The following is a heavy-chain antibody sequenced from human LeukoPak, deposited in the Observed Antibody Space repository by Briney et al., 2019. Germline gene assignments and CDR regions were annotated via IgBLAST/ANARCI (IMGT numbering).Heavy chain of an antibody. Sequence: SETLSLTCTVSGGSISSTTYYWGWIRQSPGTGLEWIGTVSYSGDTYHNPSLKSRVTISVDTSKNQFSLKLSSVTAADTAVYYCARTRYYYNSRSYGAPYYFDYWGQGTLVTVSS. CDR1: GGSISSTTYY. CDR2: VSYSGDT. CDR3: ARTRYYYNSRSYGAPYYFDY. J-gene: IGHJ4*02. V-gene: IGHV4-39*01. D-gene: IGHD3-10*01.